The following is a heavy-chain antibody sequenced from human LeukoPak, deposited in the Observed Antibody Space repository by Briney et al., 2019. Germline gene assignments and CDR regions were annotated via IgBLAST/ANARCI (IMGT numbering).Heavy chain of an antibody. D-gene: IGHD3-10*01. Sequence: GGSLRLSCAASGFTFSSYAMSWVRQAPGKGLEWVSGISGSGGSTYYADSVKGRFTISRDNSKNTLYLQMNSLRAEDTAVYYCAKDINYYGSGSYYNYWGQGTLVTVSS. V-gene: IGHV3-23*01. J-gene: IGHJ4*02. CDR3: AKDINYYGSGSYYNY. CDR2: ISGSGGST. CDR1: GFTFSSYA.